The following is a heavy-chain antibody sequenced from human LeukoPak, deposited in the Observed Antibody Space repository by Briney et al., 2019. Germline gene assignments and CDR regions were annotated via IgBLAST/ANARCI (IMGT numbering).Heavy chain of an antibody. Sequence: PSETLSLTCTVSGGSISSDYWSWIRQPPGKGLEWIGYIYYSGSTNYNPSLKSRVTISVDTSKNQFSLKLSSVTAADTAVYYCARHFRLYYFDYWGQGTLVTVSS. CDR2: IYYSGST. V-gene: IGHV4-59*08. D-gene: IGHD6-19*01. CDR1: GGSISSDY. J-gene: IGHJ4*02. CDR3: ARHFRLYYFDY.